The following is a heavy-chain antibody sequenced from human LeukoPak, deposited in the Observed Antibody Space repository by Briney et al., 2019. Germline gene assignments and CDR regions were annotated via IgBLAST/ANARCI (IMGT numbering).Heavy chain of an antibody. CDR2: INAGNGNT. J-gene: IGHJ4*02. D-gene: IGHD5-12*01. CDR3: ARDHNIVAPFDY. CDR1: GYTFTSYA. V-gene: IGHV1-3*01. Sequence: ASVKISCKASGYTFTSYAMHWVRQAPGQRLEWMGWINAGNGNTKYSQKFQGRVTITRDTSASTAYMELSSLRSEDTAVYYCARDHNIVAPFDYWGQGTLVTVSS.